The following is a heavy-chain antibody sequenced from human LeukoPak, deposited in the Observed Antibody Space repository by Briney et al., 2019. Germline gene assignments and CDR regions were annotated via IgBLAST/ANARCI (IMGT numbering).Heavy chain of an antibody. J-gene: IGHJ4*02. CDR3: ARNYFRGYSSGWHFDY. CDR1: GGSISSYY. V-gene: IGHV4-59*08. Sequence: SETLSLTCTVSGGSISSYYWSWIRQPPGKGLEWIGYIYYSGSTNYNPSLKSRVTISVDTSKNQFSLKLSSVTAADTAVYYCARNYFRGYSSGWHFDYWGQGTLVTVSS. D-gene: IGHD6-19*01. CDR2: IYYSGST.